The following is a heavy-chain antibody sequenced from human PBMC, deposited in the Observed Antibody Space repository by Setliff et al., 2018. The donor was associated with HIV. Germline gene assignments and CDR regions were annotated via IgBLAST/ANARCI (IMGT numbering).Heavy chain of an antibody. CDR2: IWFDGSNN. J-gene: IGHJ4*02. CDR1: GFAFTTYA. V-gene: IGHV3-33*08. CDR3: HSGYDTEEQSYFDY. Sequence: GGSLRLSCAASGFAFTTYAMHWVRQAPGKGLEWVAVIWFDGSNNYYADSVKGRFTISRDNSKNTLYLQMNSLRAEDTGVYYCHSGYDTEEQSYFDYWGQGALVTVSS. D-gene: IGHD5-12*01.